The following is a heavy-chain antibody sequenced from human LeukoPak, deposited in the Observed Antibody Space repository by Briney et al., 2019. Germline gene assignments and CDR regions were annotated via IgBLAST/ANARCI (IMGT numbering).Heavy chain of an antibody. CDR3: AKDRFDGSGSQFDS. D-gene: IGHD3-10*01. J-gene: IGHJ4*02. CDR1: GFTFSSYW. V-gene: IGHV3-7*03. Sequence: HPGGSLRLSCAASGFTFSSYWMSWVRQAPGKGLEWVANIKQDGSEKYYVDSVKGRFTISRANAMGTLYLQMNSLRADDTAVYYCAKDRFDGSGSQFDSWGQGSLVIVSS. CDR2: IKQDGSEK.